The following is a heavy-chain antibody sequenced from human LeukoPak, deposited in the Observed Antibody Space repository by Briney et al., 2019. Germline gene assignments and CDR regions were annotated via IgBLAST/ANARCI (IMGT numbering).Heavy chain of an antibody. CDR3: AGDAFDI. J-gene: IGHJ3*02. Sequence: GGSLRLSCAASGFTFSSYAMSWVRQAPGKGLEWVSGISGSGGSTDYADSVKGRFTISRDNSKNTLFLQVNSLRGEDTAVYYCAGDAFDIWGQGAMVTVSS. CDR1: GFTFSSYA. V-gene: IGHV3-23*01. CDR2: ISGSGGST.